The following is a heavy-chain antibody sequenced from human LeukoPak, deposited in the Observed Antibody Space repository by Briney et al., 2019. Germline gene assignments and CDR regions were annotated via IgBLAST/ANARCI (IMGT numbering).Heavy chain of an antibody. V-gene: IGHV3-9*01. CDR2: ITWNRDKI. CDR3: AKDLGSAITSALVLDV. J-gene: IGHJ6*02. Sequence: TGGSLRLSCTVSGFTFDDYAMHWVRHTPGKGLEWVSGITWNRDKIGYGDSVKGRFTISRDNVKNVLYLQMNSLRPEDTALYYCAKDLGSAITSALVLDVWGQGTTVIVS. CDR1: GFTFDDYA. D-gene: IGHD2-15*01.